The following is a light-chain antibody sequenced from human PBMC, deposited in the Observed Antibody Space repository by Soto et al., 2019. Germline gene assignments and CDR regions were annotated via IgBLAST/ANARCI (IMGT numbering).Light chain of an antibody. Sequence: QSALTQPPSASGSPGQSVTISCTGTSSDVGGYNYVSWYQQHPGKAPKLMIYEVSKRPSGVPDRFSGSKSGNTASLTVSGLQAEDEADYYCSSYAGSNYVFGTGIKVTVL. J-gene: IGLJ1*01. CDR2: EVS. CDR3: SSYAGSNYV. V-gene: IGLV2-8*01. CDR1: SSDVGGYNY.